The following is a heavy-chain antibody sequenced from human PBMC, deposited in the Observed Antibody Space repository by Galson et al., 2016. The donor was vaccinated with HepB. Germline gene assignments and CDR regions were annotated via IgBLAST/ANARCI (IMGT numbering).Heavy chain of an antibody. CDR1: GFSFSSSA. CDR3: AVYDFWSGYYGYYFDN. CDR2: IVVGSGDT. Sequence: SVKVSCKASGFSFSSSAVHWVRQTRGQRLEWIGWIVVGSGDTNYAQKFQERVTITRDLSSGTAYMELSSLGAEDTAVYYCAVYDFWSGYYGYYFDNWGQGTLVTVS. J-gene: IGHJ4*02. V-gene: IGHV1-58*01. D-gene: IGHD3-3*01.